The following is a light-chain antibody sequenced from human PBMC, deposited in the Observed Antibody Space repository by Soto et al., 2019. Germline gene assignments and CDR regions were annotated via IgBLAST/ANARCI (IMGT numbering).Light chain of an antibody. V-gene: IGLV1-51*01. CDR2: DNN. CDR1: SSNIGNNY. CDR3: ATWDYSLTGEV. J-gene: IGLJ2*01. Sequence: QSVLTQPPSVSAAPGQKVTISCSGSSSNIGNNYVSWYQQLPGTAPKPLIYDNNKRPSGIPDRFSGSKSGTSGTLDITGLQTGDEADYYRATWDYSLTGEVFGGGTK.